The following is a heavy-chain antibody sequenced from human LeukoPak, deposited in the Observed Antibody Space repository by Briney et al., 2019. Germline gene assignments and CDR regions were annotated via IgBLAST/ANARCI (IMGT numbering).Heavy chain of an antibody. V-gene: IGHV4-59*08. Sequence: PSETLSLTCTVSGGSTSRYYWSWIRQPPGKSLEWIGCIYDSGSTAYNPSLKSRVTISIDTSNNRFSLNLTSVTAADTAVYYCARLPGIAAVWGQGTLVIVSS. D-gene: IGHD6-13*01. J-gene: IGHJ1*01. CDR3: ARLPGIAAV. CDR1: GGSTSRYY. CDR2: IYDSGST.